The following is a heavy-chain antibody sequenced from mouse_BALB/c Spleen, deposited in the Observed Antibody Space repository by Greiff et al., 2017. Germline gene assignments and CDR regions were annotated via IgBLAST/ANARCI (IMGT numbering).Heavy chain of an antibody. D-gene: IGHD2-1*01. J-gene: IGHJ4*01. CDR2: INPNNGGT. CDR3: ARRVYYAPYGYAMDY. V-gene: IGHV1-18*01. Sequence: EVQLQQSGPELVKPGASVKIPCKASGYTFTDYNMDWVKQSHGKSLEWIGDINPNNGGTIYNQKFKGKATLTVDKSSSTAYMELRSLTSEDTAVYYCARRVYYAPYGYAMDYWGQGTSVTVSS. CDR1: GYTFTDYN.